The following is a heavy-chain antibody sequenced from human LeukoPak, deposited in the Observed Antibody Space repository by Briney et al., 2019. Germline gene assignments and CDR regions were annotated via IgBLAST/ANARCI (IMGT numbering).Heavy chain of an antibody. CDR3: XXXXXXXXXTPXFDN. CDR2: ISWDGAYT. Sequence: SGFTXXXYDMHWDRHGQGKGVEWVSHISWDGAYTXYKDSVKGRFTISRDXSKNSLYLKMNSVRDEDTALYYXXXXXXXXXXTPXFDNWGQGTLVTVSS. V-gene: IGHV3-43D*03. J-gene: IGHJ4*02. CDR1: GFTXXXYD.